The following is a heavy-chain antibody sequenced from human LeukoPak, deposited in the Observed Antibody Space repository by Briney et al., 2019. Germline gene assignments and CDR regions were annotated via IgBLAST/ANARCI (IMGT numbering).Heavy chain of an antibody. CDR1: GGSISSGDYY. J-gene: IGHJ4*02. CDR3: ARDAGYTYGPFDY. Sequence: SETLSLTCTVSGGSISSGDYYWRWIRQPPGTGLEWIGYIYYSGSTSYNPSLKSRVTISVDTSKNQFSLKLSSVTAADTAVYYCARDAGYTYGPFDYWGQGTLVTVSS. CDR2: IYYSGST. V-gene: IGHV4-30-4*01. D-gene: IGHD5-18*01.